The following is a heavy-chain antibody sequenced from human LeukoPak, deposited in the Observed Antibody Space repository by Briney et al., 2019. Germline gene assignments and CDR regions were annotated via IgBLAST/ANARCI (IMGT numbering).Heavy chain of an antibody. D-gene: IGHD3-10*01. CDR3: VGGSGSSSDY. Sequence: PSETLSLTCTVSGGSISSSSYYWGWIRQPPGKGLEWIGSIYYSGSTYYNPSLKSRVTISVDTSKNQFSLKLSSVTAADTAVYYCVGGSGSSSDYWGQGTLVTVSS. J-gene: IGHJ4*02. CDR1: GGSISSSSYY. CDR2: IYYSGST. V-gene: IGHV4-39*01.